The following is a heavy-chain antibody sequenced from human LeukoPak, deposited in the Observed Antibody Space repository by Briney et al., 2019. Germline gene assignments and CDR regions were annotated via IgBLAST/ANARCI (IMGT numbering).Heavy chain of an antibody. J-gene: IGHJ3*02. D-gene: IGHD5-18*01. CDR3: ARYPHVDTAMGRSGDAFDI. CDR2: IWYDGSNK. V-gene: IGHV3-33*01. CDR1: GFTFSSYG. Sequence: PGGSLRLSCAASGFTFSSYGMHWVRQAPGKGLEWVAVIWYDGSNKYYADSVKGRFTISRDNSKNTLYLQMNSLRAEDTAVYYCARYPHVDTAMGRSGDAFDIWGQGTMVTVSS.